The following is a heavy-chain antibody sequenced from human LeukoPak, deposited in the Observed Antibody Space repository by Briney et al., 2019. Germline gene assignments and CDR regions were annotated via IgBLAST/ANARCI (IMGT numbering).Heavy chain of an antibody. Sequence: PGGSLRLSCAASGFTFSSYEMNWVRQAPGKGLEWVSYISSSGSTIYYADSVKGRFTISRDNSKNTLYLQMNSLKTEDTAVYYCTTDRESYVWGSYLQGYWGQGTLVTVSS. V-gene: IGHV3-48*03. CDR3: TTDRESYVWGSYLQGY. J-gene: IGHJ4*02. CDR1: GFTFSSYE. D-gene: IGHD3-16*02. CDR2: ISSSGSTI.